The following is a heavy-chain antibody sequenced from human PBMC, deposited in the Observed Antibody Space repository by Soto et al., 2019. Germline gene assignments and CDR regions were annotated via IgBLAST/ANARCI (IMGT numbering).Heavy chain of an antibody. CDR3: ARELCGDYAVAS. V-gene: IGHV3-21*01. CDR1: GFTFSSYS. Sequence: PGGSLRLSCAASGFTFSSYSMNWVRQAPGKGLEWVSSIGGSSDSISYADSVKGRFTISRDNAQMSLYLQMSSLRAEDTAVYYSARELCGDYAVASWGQGTLVTVSS. CDR2: IGGSSDSI. D-gene: IGHD4-17*01. J-gene: IGHJ4*02.